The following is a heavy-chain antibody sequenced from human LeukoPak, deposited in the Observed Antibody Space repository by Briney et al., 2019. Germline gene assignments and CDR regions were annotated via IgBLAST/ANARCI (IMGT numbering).Heavy chain of an antibody. CDR3: ARVPVAGSGYFDY. CDR1: GYTFTSYY. CDR2: INPNSGGT. Sequence: ASVKVSCKASGYTFTSYYMHWVRQAPGQGLEWMGWINPNSGGTNYAQKFQGRVTMTRDTSISTAYMELRSLRSDDTAVYYCARVPVAGSGYFDYWGQGTLVTVSS. J-gene: IGHJ4*02. D-gene: IGHD6-19*01. V-gene: IGHV1-2*02.